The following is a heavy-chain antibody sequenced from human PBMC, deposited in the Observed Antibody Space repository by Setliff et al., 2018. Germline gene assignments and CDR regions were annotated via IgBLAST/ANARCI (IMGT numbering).Heavy chain of an antibody. Sequence: GGSLRLSCAASGFTFSSYSMNWVRQAPGKGLVWVSYFSGSSSTIRYADSVKGRFTISRDNAKNSLYLQMNSLRAEDTAVYYRARSGNYRVDYWGQGTLVTVSS. D-gene: IGHD1-26*01. V-gene: IGHV3-48*01. CDR1: GFTFSSYS. CDR2: FSGSSSTI. J-gene: IGHJ4*02. CDR3: ARSGNYRVDY.